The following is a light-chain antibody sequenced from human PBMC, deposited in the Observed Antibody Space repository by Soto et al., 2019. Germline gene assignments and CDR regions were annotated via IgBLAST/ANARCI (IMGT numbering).Light chain of an antibody. V-gene: IGKV1-39*01. J-gene: IGKJ3*01. Sequence: DIQLTQSPSSLSASVGDTVTITCRASQTIDRYLNWFQQKSGQAPKLLMNAASSLRSGVPSRFSASGSGTDFTLTISSLQPEDYATYYCQQSYNAPFNFGPGTTVDIK. CDR2: AAS. CDR1: QTIDRY. CDR3: QQSYNAPFN.